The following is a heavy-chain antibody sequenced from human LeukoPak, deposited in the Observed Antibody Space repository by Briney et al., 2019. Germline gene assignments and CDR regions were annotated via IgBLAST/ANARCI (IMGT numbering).Heavy chain of an antibody. Sequence: PSETLSLTCTVAIGSISMHYSGSTRQPPGKGLEWIGYIYYSGSTNYNPSLKSRVTIPVDTSKNQFSLKLRSVTDEERTVYYCARPWSSMVLLDYWGQGTLVTVSS. J-gene: IGHJ4*02. D-gene: IGHD3-10*01. CDR2: IYYSGST. V-gene: IGHV4-59*11. CDR1: IGSISMHY. CDR3: ARPWSSMVLLDY.